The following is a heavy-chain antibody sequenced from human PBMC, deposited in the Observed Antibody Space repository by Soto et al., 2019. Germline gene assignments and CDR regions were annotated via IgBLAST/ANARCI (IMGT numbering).Heavy chain of an antibody. CDR2: LSGSGGNT. V-gene: IGHV3-23*01. J-gene: IGHJ4*02. CDR1: GFTFQGNA. D-gene: IGHD2-21*02. Sequence: EMYLLESGGDLVQPGGSLRLSCVASGFTFQGNAMGWVRQAPGKGLEWVADLSGSGGNTYYADSVKGRFTISRDNSKNTVFLHMGSLRAEDTAVYYCAKVTGRDSYTHCFGFWGQGTLVTVSS. CDR3: AKVTGRDSYTHCFGF.